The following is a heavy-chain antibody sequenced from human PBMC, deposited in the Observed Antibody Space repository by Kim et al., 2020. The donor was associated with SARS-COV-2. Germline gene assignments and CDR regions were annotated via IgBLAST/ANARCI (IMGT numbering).Heavy chain of an antibody. D-gene: IGHD3-10*01. CDR3: ARDGVVTMVRGVRYDWFDP. CDR2: INHSGST. J-gene: IGHJ5*02. CDR1: GGSFSGYY. V-gene: IGHV4-34*01. Sequence: SETLSLTCAVYGGSFSGYYWSWIRQPPGKGLEWIGEINHSGSTNYNPSLKSRVTISVDTSKNQFSLKLSSVTAADTAVYYCARDGVVTMVRGVRYDWFDPWGQGTLVTVSS.